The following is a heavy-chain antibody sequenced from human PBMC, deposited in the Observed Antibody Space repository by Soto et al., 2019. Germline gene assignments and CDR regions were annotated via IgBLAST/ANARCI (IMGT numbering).Heavy chain of an antibody. CDR2: IWYDGSNK. D-gene: IGHD3-9*01. V-gene: IGHV3-33*01. CDR1: GFSFSSYG. J-gene: IGHJ4*02. Sequence: GGSLRLSCAASGFSFSSYGMHWVRQAPGKGLEWVAVIWYDGSNKYYADSVKSRFTISRDNSKNTLYLQMNSLRAEDTAVYYCARDAVEAYYDILTGYFDFWGQGTLVTVSS. CDR3: ARDAVEAYYDILTGYFDF.